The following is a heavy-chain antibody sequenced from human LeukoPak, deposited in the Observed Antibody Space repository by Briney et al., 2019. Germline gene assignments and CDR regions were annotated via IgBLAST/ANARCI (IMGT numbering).Heavy chain of an antibody. CDR3: ARVDWLRDYYYYMDV. J-gene: IGHJ6*03. V-gene: IGHV4-34*01. Sequence: PSETLSLTCAVYGGSFSGYYWSWIRQPPGKGLEWIGIIYHSGSTYYNPSLKSRVTLSVDTSENQFSLKVTSVTAADTAVYYCARVDWLRDYYYYMDVWGKGTTVTVSS. D-gene: IGHD5-12*01. CDR2: IYHSGST. CDR1: GGSFSGYY.